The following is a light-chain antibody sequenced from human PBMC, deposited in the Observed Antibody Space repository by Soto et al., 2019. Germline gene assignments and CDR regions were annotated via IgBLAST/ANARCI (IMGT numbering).Light chain of an antibody. V-gene: IGLV2-8*01. CDR2: EVS. CDR3: SSYAGSNNPGV. CDR1: SSDVGGYNY. J-gene: IGLJ1*01. Sequence: QSALTQPPSASGSPGQSVTISCTGTSSDVGGYNYVSWYQQHPGKAPKLMIYEVSKRPSGAPDRFSGSKSGNTASLTVSGLQAEDEADYYCSSYAGSNNPGVFGTGTKLTVL.